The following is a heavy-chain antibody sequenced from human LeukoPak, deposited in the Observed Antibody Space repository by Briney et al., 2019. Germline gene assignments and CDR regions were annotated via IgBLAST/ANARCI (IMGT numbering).Heavy chain of an antibody. CDR1: GGTFSSYA. Sequence: SVKVSCKASGGTFSSYAISWVRQAPGQGLEWMGGIIPIFGTANYAQKFQGRVTITADESTSTAYMELSSLRSEDTAVYYCASGSRYGYFDYYYYMDVWGKGTTVTVSS. CDR2: IIPIFGTA. CDR3: ASGSRYGYFDYYYYMDV. V-gene: IGHV1-69*13. J-gene: IGHJ6*03. D-gene: IGHD3-22*01.